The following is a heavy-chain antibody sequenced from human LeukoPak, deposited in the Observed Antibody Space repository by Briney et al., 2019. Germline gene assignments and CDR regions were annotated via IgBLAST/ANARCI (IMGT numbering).Heavy chain of an antibody. D-gene: IGHD2/OR15-2a*01. CDR2: ISSSRSYI. CDR1: GFTFSNYW. Sequence: GGSLRLSCAASGFTFSNYWMHWVRQVPGKGLEWVSSISSSRSYIFYADSVKGRFTVSRDNAKNSLYLQMNSLRAEDTAIYYCARDYQYGYSTNWYHLAQIDYWGQGTLVTVSS. J-gene: IGHJ4*02. V-gene: IGHV3-21*01. CDR3: ARDYQYGYSTNWYHLAQIDY.